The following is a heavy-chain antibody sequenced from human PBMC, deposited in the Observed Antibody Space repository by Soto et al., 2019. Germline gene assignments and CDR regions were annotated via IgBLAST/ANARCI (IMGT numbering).Heavy chain of an antibody. CDR3: AREAGYCSRTSCYRRAFDT. CDR1: GFTFSGHW. J-gene: IGHJ3*02. D-gene: IGHD2-2*01. V-gene: IGHV3-74*03. Sequence: EVQLVESGGDLVQSGGSLRLSCAASGFTFSGHWMHWVRQVPGKGLEWVSRINTDGGSSAYADSVKGRFTISRDNAKNTLYMAMDGLRGGDTGVYYCAREAGYCSRTSCYRRAFDTWGQGTTVTVSS. CDR2: INTDGGSS.